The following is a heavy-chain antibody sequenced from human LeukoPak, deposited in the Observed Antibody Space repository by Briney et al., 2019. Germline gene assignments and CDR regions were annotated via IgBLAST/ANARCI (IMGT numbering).Heavy chain of an antibody. J-gene: IGHJ6*02. CDR2: IKYGGREK. Sequence: GGSLRLSCAASGFTFSNYWMTWVRQAPGTGLEWVASIKYGGREKFYVDSVKGRFTISRDNAKNSLYLQMNSLRPEDTAVYYCARARGMEVWGQGTTVTVPS. V-gene: IGHV3-7*05. CDR3: ARARGMEV. CDR1: GFTFSNYW.